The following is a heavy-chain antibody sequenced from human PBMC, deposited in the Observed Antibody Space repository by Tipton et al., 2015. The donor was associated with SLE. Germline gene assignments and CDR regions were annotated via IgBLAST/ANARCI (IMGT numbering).Heavy chain of an antibody. D-gene: IGHD1-26*01. CDR2: IYYSGCT. V-gene: IGHV4-59*01. CDR3: AWVIVGATSYFVY. Sequence: TLSLTCTVSGGSISSYYWSWIRQPPGKGLEWIGYIYYSGCTNYNPSLKSRVTISVDTSKNQFSLKLSSVTAAHTAVYYCAWVIVGATSYFVYGGQGTLFPVSP. CDR1: GGSISSYY. J-gene: IGHJ4*02.